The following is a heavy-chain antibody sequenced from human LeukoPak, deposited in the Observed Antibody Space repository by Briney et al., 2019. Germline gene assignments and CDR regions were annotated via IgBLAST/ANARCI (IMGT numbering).Heavy chain of an antibody. V-gene: IGHV3-9*01. CDR1: GFTFDDYA. CDR3: AKDDY. Sequence: HPGRSLRLSCAASGFTFDDYAMHWVRQAPGKGLEWVSGISWNSGSIGYADSVKGRFTISRDNAKNSLYLQMSSLRAEDTALYYCAKDDYWGQGTLVTVSS. CDR2: ISWNSGSI. J-gene: IGHJ4*02.